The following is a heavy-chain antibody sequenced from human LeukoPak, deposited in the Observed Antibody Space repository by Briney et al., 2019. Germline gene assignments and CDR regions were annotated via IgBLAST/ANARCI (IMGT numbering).Heavy chain of an antibody. CDR1: GGTFSSYA. Sequence: GASVKVSCKASGGTFSSYAISWVRQAPGQGLEWMGRIIPILGIANYAQKFQGRVTITADKSTSTAYMELSSLRSEDTAVYYCARYGSMVRGVQPYYFDYWGQGTLVTVSS. CDR3: ARYGSMVRGVQPYYFDY. J-gene: IGHJ4*02. CDR2: IIPILGIA. D-gene: IGHD3-10*01. V-gene: IGHV1-69*04.